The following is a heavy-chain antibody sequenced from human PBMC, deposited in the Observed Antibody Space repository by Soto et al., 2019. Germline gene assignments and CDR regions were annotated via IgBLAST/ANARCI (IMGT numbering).Heavy chain of an antibody. CDR3: AREKGRAVVPAAIAGWFDP. V-gene: IGHV3-30-3*01. CDR1: GFTFSSYA. Sequence: SLRLSCAASGFTFSSYAMHWVRQAPGKGLAWVAVISYDGSNKYYADSVKGRFTISRDNSKNTLYLQMNSLRAEDTAVYYCAREKGRAVVPAAIAGWFDPWGQGTLVTVSS. J-gene: IGHJ5*02. CDR2: ISYDGSNK. D-gene: IGHD2-2*01.